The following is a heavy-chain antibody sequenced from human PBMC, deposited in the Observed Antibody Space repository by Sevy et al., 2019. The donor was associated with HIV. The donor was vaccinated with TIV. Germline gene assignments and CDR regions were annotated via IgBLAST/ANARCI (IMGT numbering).Heavy chain of an antibody. Sequence: GGSLRLSCAASGFTFSSYWMSWVRQAPGKGLEWVANIKQDGSEKYYVDSVKGRFTISRENAKNSLYLQMNSLRAEDTAVYYCARDGAFYDYVWGSYRRDAFDIWGQGTMVTVSS. CDR3: ARDGAFYDYVWGSYRRDAFDI. V-gene: IGHV3-7*03. D-gene: IGHD3-16*02. J-gene: IGHJ3*02. CDR2: IKQDGSEK. CDR1: GFTFSSYW.